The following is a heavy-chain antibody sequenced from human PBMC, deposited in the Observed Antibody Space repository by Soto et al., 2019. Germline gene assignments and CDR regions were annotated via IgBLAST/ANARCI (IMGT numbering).Heavy chain of an antibody. CDR1: GLTFSSYW. D-gene: IGHD3-3*01. V-gene: IGHV3-7*03. Sequence: EGQLVESGGGLVQPGGSLRLSCEASGLTFSSYWMTWVRQAPGKGLEWVADIKPDGSEKYYVDSVEGRFTISRDNAKNSIYLGMNSLRPEDTAVYYFARSITALGVVTLSDDNWFDPRGQGTPVTVSS. CDR2: IKPDGSEK. CDR3: ARSITALGVVTLSDDNWFDP. J-gene: IGHJ5*02.